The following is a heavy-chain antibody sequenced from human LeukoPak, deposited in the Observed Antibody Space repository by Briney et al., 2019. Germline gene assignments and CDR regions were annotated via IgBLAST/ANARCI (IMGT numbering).Heavy chain of an antibody. Sequence: PGGSLRLSCAASGFIFSSYETNWVRQTPGKGLEWVAIIWSDGSNKYYADSVKGRFTISRDNSKNTLYLQMNSLRAEDTAVYYCARGSGSFSGGFDYWGQGTLVTVSS. CDR2: IWSDGSNK. CDR1: GFIFSSYE. V-gene: IGHV3-33*08. CDR3: ARGSGSFSGGFDY. D-gene: IGHD1-26*01. J-gene: IGHJ4*02.